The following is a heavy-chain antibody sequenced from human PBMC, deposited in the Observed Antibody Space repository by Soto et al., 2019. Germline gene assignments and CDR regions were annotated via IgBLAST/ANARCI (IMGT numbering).Heavy chain of an antibody. J-gene: IGHJ4*02. CDR1: GGSISSGDYY. CDR3: ARGGTEYYYDSSGYYYLPPFDY. D-gene: IGHD3-22*01. Sequence: SETLSLTCTVSGGSISSGDYYWSWIRQPPGKGLEWIGYIYYSGSTYYNPSLKSRVTISVDTSKNQFSLNLSSVTAADTAVYYCARGGTEYYYDSSGYYYLPPFDYWGQGTLVTVSS. V-gene: IGHV4-30-4*01. CDR2: IYYSGST.